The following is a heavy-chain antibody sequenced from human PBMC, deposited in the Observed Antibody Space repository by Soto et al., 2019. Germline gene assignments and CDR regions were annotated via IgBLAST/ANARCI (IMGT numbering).Heavy chain of an antibody. CDR3: ARVRFLEWFSSDYYYMDV. CDR1: GFTFSSYS. Sequence: GGSLRLSCAASGFTFSSYSMNWVRQAPGKGLEWVSSISSSSSYLYYADSVKGRFTTSRDNAKNSLYRQMNSLRAEDTAVYYCARVRFLEWFSSDYYYMDVWGKGTTVTVSS. V-gene: IGHV3-21*01. D-gene: IGHD3-3*01. J-gene: IGHJ6*03. CDR2: ISSSSSYL.